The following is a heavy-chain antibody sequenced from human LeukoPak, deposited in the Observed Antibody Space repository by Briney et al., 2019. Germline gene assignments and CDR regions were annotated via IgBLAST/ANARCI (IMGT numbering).Heavy chain of an antibody. CDR2: ISYSGST. J-gene: IGHJ4*02. D-gene: IGHD3-22*01. CDR1: GGSINSYY. V-gene: IGHV4-59*12. Sequence: SETLSLTCTVSGGSINSYYWNWIRQPPGKGLQWIGYISYSGSTNYNPSLKSRVTMSVDTSKNQFSLKLSSVTAADTAVYYCARDEYYYDSSGYYFVYWGQGTLVTVSS. CDR3: ARDEYYYDSSGYYFVY.